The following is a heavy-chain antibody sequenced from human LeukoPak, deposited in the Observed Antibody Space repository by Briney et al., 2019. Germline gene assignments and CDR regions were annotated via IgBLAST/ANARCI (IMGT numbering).Heavy chain of an antibody. D-gene: IGHD2-8*01. CDR1: GFTFSSYA. CDR3: ARDFVMVYAITLVGY. V-gene: IGHV3-30-3*01. J-gene: IGHJ4*02. Sequence: PGGSLRLSCAASGFTFSSYAMHWVRQAPGKGLEWVAVISYDGSNKYYADSVKGRFTISRDNSKNTLYLQMNSLRAEDTAVYYCARDFVMVYAITLVGYWGQGTLVTVSS. CDR2: ISYDGSNK.